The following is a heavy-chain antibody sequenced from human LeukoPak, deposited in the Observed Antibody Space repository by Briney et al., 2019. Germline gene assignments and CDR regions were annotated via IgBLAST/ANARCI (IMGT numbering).Heavy chain of an antibody. CDR3: AREWGSYRSFDY. Sequence: SETLSLTCNVSGGSITSYYSHWIRQTPGRGLQWIGNIYYSGSTNYNPSLKGRATISVGTSKNQFSLRLSSVTAADTAVYYCAREWGSYRSFDYWGQGTLVTVSS. CDR2: IYYSGST. V-gene: IGHV4-59*01. D-gene: IGHD3-16*02. CDR1: GGSITSYY. J-gene: IGHJ4*02.